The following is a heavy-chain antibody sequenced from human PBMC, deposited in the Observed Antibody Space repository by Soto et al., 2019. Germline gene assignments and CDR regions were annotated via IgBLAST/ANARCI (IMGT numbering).Heavy chain of an antibody. V-gene: IGHV6-1*01. D-gene: IGHD4-4*01. CDR2: TYYRSKWYN. CDR1: GDSVSSNIAA. CDR3: ARDRPDFHSAFDS. Sequence: PSQTLSLTCAISGDSVSSNIAACNWIRQSPSRGLEWLGRTYYRSKWYNYYAVSVKSRITINPDTSHNQFSLQLNSVTPEDTAVYYCARDRPDFHSAFDSWGQGNLVTVSS. J-gene: IGHJ4*02.